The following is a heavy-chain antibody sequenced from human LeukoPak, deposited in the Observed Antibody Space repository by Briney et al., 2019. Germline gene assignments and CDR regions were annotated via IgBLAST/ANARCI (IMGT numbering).Heavy chain of an antibody. Sequence: GGSLRLSCAASGFTLSNAWMSWVRQTPGKGLEWVGRIKSKTDGGTTDYAAPVKGRFAISRDDSKSIAYLQMNSLKTEDTAVYYCTRGIFPRVVIPKYFDYWGQGTLVTVSS. V-gene: IGHV3-15*01. CDR2: IKSKTDGGTT. CDR1: GFTLSNAW. D-gene: IGHD3-3*01. J-gene: IGHJ4*02. CDR3: TRGIFPRVVIPKYFDY.